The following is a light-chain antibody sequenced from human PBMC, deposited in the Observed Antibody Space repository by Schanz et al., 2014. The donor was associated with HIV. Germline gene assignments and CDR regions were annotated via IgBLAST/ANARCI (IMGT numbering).Light chain of an antibody. CDR1: QSVSSSY. V-gene: IGKV3D-20*02. J-gene: IGKJ4*01. CDR2: GAS. Sequence: EIVLTQSPGTLSLSPGERATLSCRASQSVSSSYLAWYQQKPGQAPRLLIYGASSRATGIPDRFSGSGSGTDFTLTISRLEPEDFAVYYCHQNSDWPRTFGGGTRVQI. CDR3: HQNSDWPRT.